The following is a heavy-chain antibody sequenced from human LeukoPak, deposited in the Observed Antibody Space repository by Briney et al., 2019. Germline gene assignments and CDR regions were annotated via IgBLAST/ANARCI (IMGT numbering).Heavy chain of an antibody. Sequence: PGGSLRLSCAASGFTFRCYTMSWVRQAPGRGLEWVSSIDGLGYSTYYVDSVNGRFTISRDNSQNTLYLEMNSLTAEDTAVYYCAREESGGYFDYWGQGTLVTVSS. J-gene: IGHJ4*02. D-gene: IGHD2-8*02. CDR3: AREESGGYFDY. V-gene: IGHV3-23*01. CDR1: GFTFRCYT. CDR2: IDGLGYST.